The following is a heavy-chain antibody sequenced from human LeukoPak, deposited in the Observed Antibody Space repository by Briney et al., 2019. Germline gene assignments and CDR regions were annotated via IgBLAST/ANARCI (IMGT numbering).Heavy chain of an antibody. J-gene: IGHJ4*02. CDR1: RLSRITSAVG. CDR2: IYWDNDR. V-gene: IGHV2-5*02. Sequence: SGPTLVNPTQTLTLTFTFSRLSRITSAVGVGWIRQPPGKAPECLALIYWDNDRRYSPSLSSRLTITKDTSKNQVVLTMTSMDPVDTGTYYCAHRVFQGGYWDSGKFDYWGQGIPVTVSS. CDR3: AHRVFQGGYWDSGKFDY. D-gene: IGHD3-10*01.